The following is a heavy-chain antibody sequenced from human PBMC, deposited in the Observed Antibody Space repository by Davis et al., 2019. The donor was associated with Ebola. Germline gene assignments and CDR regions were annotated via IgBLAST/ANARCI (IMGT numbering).Heavy chain of an antibody. V-gene: IGHV3-48*02. J-gene: IGHJ6*03. D-gene: IGHD2-21*01. CDR1: GFDFSDYS. CDR2: ISSGGVTT. Sequence: GESLKISCAASGFDFSDYSMTWVRQAPGKGLEWLSYISSGGVTTYYADSVKGRFSSSRDNAKNSLFLQMDSLRDEDSAVYYCARVNLWSRGWGMDVWGKGNTVTVSS. CDR3: ARVNLWSRGWGMDV.